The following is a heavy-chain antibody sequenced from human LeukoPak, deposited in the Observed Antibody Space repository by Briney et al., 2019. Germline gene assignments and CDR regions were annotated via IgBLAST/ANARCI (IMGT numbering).Heavy chain of an antibody. CDR2: INHSGST. Sequence: KPPETLSLTSAVYGGSFSGYYWSWIRQPPGKGLEWIGEINHSGSTNYNPSLKSRVTISVDTSKNQFSLKLSSVTAADTAVYYCARVGPIVATIDDAFDIWGQGTMVTVSS. J-gene: IGHJ3*02. CDR3: ARVGPIVATIDDAFDI. CDR1: GGSFSGYY. D-gene: IGHD5-12*01. V-gene: IGHV4-34*01.